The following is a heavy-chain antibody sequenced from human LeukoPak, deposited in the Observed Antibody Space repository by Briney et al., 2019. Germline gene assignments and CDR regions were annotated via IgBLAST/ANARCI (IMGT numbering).Heavy chain of an antibody. CDR1: GFTFSSYA. D-gene: IGHD6-13*01. V-gene: IGHV3-23*01. CDR2: ISGSGGST. Sequence: AGGSLRLSCAASGFTFSSYAISWVRQAPGKGLEWVSGISGSGGSTYYADSVKGRFTIFRDNSKNTLYLQMNSLRAEDTAVYYCAKGSSSSYFDYWGQGTLVTVSS. J-gene: IGHJ4*02. CDR3: AKGSSSSYFDY.